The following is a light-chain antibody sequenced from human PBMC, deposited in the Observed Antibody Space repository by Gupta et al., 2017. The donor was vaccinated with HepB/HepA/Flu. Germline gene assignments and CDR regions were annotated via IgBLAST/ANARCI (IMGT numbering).Light chain of an antibody. CDR1: SSNIGNHY. V-gene: IGLV1-51*01. CDR2: DKE. CDR3: GTWDSSLSAGV. Sequence: QSVLPQPPSVSAPPGQKVTISCAGRSSNIGNHYVSWYQQLPGAAPKLLIADKEQRPSGIPDRFSGSRAGSSATLGITGPQTGDEAVDYCGTWDSSLSAGVFGGGTKLTVL. J-gene: IGLJ2*01.